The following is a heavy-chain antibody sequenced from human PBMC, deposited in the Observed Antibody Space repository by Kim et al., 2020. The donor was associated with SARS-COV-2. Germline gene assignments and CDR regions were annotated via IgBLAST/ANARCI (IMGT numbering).Heavy chain of an antibody. CDR1: GFTFSSHW. CDR3: ARRQFTSGWYYFDY. J-gene: IGHJ4*02. V-gene: IGHV3-74*01. CDR2: INSDGSTT. Sequence: GGSLRLSCAASGFTFSSHWMHWVRQAPGKGLVWVSRINSDGSTTSHADSVKGRFTISRDNAKNTLYLQMNSLRAEDTAVYYCARRQFTSGWYYFDYWGQGTLVTVSS. D-gene: IGHD6-19*01.